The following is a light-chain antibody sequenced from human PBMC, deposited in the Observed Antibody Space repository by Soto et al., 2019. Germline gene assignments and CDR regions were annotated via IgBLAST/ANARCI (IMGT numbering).Light chain of an antibody. CDR2: LNSDGSH. V-gene: IGLV4-69*01. CDR1: SGHSSYT. Sequence: LVLTQSPSASASLGASVKLTCTLSSGHSSYTIAWHQQKPEKGPRYLMNLNSDGSHSKGDGIPDRFSGSSSGTERYLTISSLQSEDEADYYCQTWGTGVVFGGGTQLTVL. CDR3: QTWGTGVV. J-gene: IGLJ2*01.